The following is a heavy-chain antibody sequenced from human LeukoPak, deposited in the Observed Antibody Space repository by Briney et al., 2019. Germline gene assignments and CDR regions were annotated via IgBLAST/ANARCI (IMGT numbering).Heavy chain of an antibody. V-gene: IGHV4-59*01. D-gene: IGHD4-17*01. J-gene: IGHJ3*02. CDR1: GGSISSYY. Sequence: PSETLSLTCTVSGGSISSYYWSWIRQPPGKGLEWIGYISYIGSTNYNPSLKSRVTTSIDTSKNQFSLRLRSVTAADTAVYYCARDLITVTKGFDIWGQGTMVSVSS. CDR3: ARDLITVTKGFDI. CDR2: ISYIGST.